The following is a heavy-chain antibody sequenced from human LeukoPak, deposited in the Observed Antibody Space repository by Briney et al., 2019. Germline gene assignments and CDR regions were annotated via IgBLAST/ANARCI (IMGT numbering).Heavy chain of an antibody. CDR2: INHSGST. CDR3: ATWVGARFDY. CDR1: GGSFSGYY. Sequence: TSETLSLTCAVYGGSFSGYYWSWIRQPPGKGLEWIGEINHSGSTNYNPPLKSRVTISVDTSKNQFSLKLSSVTAADTAVYYCATWVGARFDYWGQGTLVTVSS. J-gene: IGHJ4*02. D-gene: IGHD1-26*01. V-gene: IGHV4-34*01.